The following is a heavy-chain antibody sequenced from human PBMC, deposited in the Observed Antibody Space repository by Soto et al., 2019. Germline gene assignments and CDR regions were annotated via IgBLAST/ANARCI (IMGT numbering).Heavy chain of an antibody. CDR2: INPNSGGT. CDR1: GYTFTVYY. CDR3: ARFEPDEDAFDI. V-gene: IGHV1-2*04. J-gene: IGHJ3*02. Sequence: QVQLVQSGAEVKKPGASVKVSCKASGYTFTVYYMHWVRQAPGQGLEWMGWINPNSGGTNDAQKFQGWVTMTRDTSISTAYMELSRLRSDDTAVYYCARFEPDEDAFDIWGQGTMVTVSS.